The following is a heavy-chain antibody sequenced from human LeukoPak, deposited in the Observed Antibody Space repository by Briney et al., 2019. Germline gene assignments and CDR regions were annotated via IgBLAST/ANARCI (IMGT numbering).Heavy chain of an antibody. CDR1: GYTFTAYY. D-gene: IGHD4-17*01. CDR3: AKNGDYGYAMDV. J-gene: IGHJ6*02. CDR2: FNPYSGAS. V-gene: IGHV1-2*02. Sequence: ASVKVSCKASGYTFTAYYMHWVRQAPGQGLEWVGSFNPYSGASKYAQKLQGRVTMTGDTSISTAYLQLGRVIGDDTAVYYCAKNGDYGYAMDVWGQGTTVTVSS.